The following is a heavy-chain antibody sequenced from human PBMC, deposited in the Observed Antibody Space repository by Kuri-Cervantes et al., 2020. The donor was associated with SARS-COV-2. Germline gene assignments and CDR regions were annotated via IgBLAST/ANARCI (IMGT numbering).Heavy chain of an antibody. D-gene: IGHD2-21*02. J-gene: IGHJ4*02. CDR1: GFTFSSYS. CDR2: ISSSSSYI. Sequence: GGSLRLSCAASGFTFSSYSMNWVRQAPGKGLEWVSSISSSSSYIYYADSVKGRLTISRDNSKNTLYLQMNSLRAEDTAVYYCAKGSGAVTGVFDYWGQGTLVTVSS. CDR3: AKGSGAVTGVFDY. V-gene: IGHV3-21*04.